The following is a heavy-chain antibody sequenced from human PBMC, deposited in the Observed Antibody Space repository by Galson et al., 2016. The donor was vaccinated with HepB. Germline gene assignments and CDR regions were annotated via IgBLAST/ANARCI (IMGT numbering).Heavy chain of an antibody. Sequence: SLRLSCAASGFGFTQAWMSWVRQAPGKGLEWVGHIKSKSDGTTDYAAPVKDRFIISRDDSTDTLYLQMNSLKTEDTAMYYCRLVGTPQGVESWCQGTLVTVSS. CDR3: RLVGTPQGVES. CDR1: GFGFTQAW. J-gene: IGHJ4*02. D-gene: IGHD2-21*02. V-gene: IGHV3-15*01. CDR2: IKSKSDGTT.